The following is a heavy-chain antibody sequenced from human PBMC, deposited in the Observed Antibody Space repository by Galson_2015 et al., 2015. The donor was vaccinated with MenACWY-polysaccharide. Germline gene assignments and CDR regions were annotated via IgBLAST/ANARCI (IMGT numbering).Heavy chain of an antibody. J-gene: IGHJ4*02. Sequence: SLRLSCAASGFTFTTYTMHWVRQAPGKGLEWVAVVSNDGSNKYYADSVKGRFAISRDNSKNTLYLQMNSLRAEDTAVYYCARGESMYYYGSGTYYKFDSWGQGTLVTVSS. CDR3: ARGESMYYYGSGTYYKFDS. CDR2: VSNDGSNK. CDR1: GFTFTTYT. V-gene: IGHV3-30*09. D-gene: IGHD3-10*01.